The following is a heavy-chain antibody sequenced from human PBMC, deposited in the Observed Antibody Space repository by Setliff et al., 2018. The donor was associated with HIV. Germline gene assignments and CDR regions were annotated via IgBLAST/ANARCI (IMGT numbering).Heavy chain of an antibody. V-gene: IGHV4-39*01. CDR2: VYYSGST. J-gene: IGHJ4*02. CDR3: ARSQPDTIFGVVIFDY. Sequence: SETLSLTCTVSGGSISSSGPGYYWGWVRQAPGGGLEWSGSVYYSGSTYYNPSLKSRVTISLGTSKNQLSLRLTSMTAADTAVYYCARSQPDTIFGVVIFDYWGQGKMVTVSS. CDR1: GGSISSSGPGYY. D-gene: IGHD3-3*01.